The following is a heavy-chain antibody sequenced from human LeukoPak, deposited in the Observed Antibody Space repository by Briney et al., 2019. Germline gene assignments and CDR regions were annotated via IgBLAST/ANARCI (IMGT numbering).Heavy chain of an antibody. CDR3: ARDRLADSSGWYGATIDAFDI. Sequence: SGTLSLTCAVSGGSISSSNWWSWVRQPPGKGLEWSGEIYHSGSTNYNPSLKSRVTISVDKSKNQFSLKLSSVTAADTAVYYCARDRLADSSGWYGATIDAFDIWGQGTMVTVSS. J-gene: IGHJ3*02. D-gene: IGHD6-19*01. V-gene: IGHV4-4*02. CDR2: IYHSGST. CDR1: GGSISSSNW.